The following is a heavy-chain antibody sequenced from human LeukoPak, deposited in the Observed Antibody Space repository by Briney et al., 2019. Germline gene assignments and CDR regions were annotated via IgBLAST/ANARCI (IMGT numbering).Heavy chain of an antibody. J-gene: IGHJ4*02. CDR2: IYYSGST. V-gene: IGHV4-59*01. CDR3: ARSIAVAGITDY. Sequence: SETLSLTCTVSGGSISSYYWSWIRQPPGKGLEWIGYIYYSGSTNYNPSLKSRVTIPVDTSKNQFSLKLSSVTAADTAVYYCARSIAVAGITDYWGQGTLVTVSS. D-gene: IGHD6-19*01. CDR1: GGSISSYY.